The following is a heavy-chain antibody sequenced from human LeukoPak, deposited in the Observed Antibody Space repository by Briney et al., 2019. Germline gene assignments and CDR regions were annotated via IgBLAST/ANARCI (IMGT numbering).Heavy chain of an antibody. CDR3: ARAATQVFDY. J-gene: IGHJ4*02. Sequence: AGGSLRLSCAASGFTFSSYAMHWVRQAPGKGLEWVAVISYDGGNKYYADSVKGRFTISRDNSKNTLYLQMNSLRAEDTAVYYCARAATQVFDYWGQGTLVTVSS. CDR1: GFTFSSYA. V-gene: IGHV3-30*04. CDR2: ISYDGGNK.